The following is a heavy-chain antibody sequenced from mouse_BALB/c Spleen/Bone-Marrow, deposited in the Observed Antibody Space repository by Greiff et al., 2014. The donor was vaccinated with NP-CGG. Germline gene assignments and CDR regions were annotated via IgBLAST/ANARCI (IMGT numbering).Heavy chain of an antibody. CDR1: GYTFTSYW. Sequence: QVQLQQSGAELAKPGASVKMSCKASGYTFTSYWMHWVKQRPGQGLEWIGYINPSTGYTEYNQKFKGKATLTADKSSSTAYMQLSSLTSEDSAVYYCAREGYCGSPFAYWGQGTLVTVSA. J-gene: IGHJ3*01. V-gene: IGHV1-7*01. D-gene: IGHD1-1*01. CDR2: INPSTGYT. CDR3: AREGYCGSPFAY.